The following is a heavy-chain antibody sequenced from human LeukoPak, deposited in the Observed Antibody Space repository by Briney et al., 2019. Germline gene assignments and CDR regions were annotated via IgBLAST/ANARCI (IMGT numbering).Heavy chain of an antibody. CDR1: GYTFTSYG. CDR2: ISAYNGNT. V-gene: IGHV1-18*01. D-gene: IGHD6-19*01. Sequence: ASVKVSCKASGYTFTSYGISWVRQAPGQGLEWMGWISAYNGNTNYAQKLQGRVTMTEDTSTDTTYMELSSLRSEDTAVYYCAIQYSSGWYRYYFDYWGQGTLVTVSS. CDR3: AIQYSSGWYRYYFDY. J-gene: IGHJ4*02.